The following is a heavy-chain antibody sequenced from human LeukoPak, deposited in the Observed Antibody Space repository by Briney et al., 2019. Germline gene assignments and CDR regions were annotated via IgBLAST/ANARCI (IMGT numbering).Heavy chain of an antibody. CDR2: ISSSSSYI. J-gene: IGHJ6*02. CDR3: ARDVLYGSGPLYGMDV. D-gene: IGHD3-10*01. Sequence: PGGSLRLSCAASGFTFSSYSMNWVRQAPGKGLEWVSSISSSSSYIYYADSVKGRFTISRDNAKNSLYLHMNSLRAEDTAVYYCARDVLYGSGPLYGMDVWGQGTTVTVSS. V-gene: IGHV3-21*01. CDR1: GFTFSSYS.